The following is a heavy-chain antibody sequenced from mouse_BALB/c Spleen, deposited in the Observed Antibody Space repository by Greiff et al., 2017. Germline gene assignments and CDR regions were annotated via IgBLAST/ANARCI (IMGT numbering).Heavy chain of an antibody. CDR1: GYSFTSYW. J-gene: IGHJ4*01. CDR3: TRWGYGGYAMDY. CDR2: IYPGNSDT. V-gene: IGHV1-5*01. D-gene: IGHD1-1*02. Sequence: VQLQQSGTVLARPGASVKMSCKASGYSFTSYWMHWVKQRPGQGLEWIGAIYPGNSDTSYNQKFKGKAKLTAVTSASTAYMELSSLTNEDSAVYYCTRWGYGGYAMDYWGQGTSVTVSS.